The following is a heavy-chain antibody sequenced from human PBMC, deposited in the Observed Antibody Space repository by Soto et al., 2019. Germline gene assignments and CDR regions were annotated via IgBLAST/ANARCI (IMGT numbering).Heavy chain of an antibody. J-gene: IGHJ4*02. CDR2: IKEDGSEK. CDR1: GFSFSSFW. Sequence: EVQLVESGGGLVQPGGSQRLSCAASGFSFSSFWMSWVRQAPGKGLEWVAAIKEDGSEKNYVDSVRGRFTISRDNAKNSLYLQMNSVRADDTAVYYCARDVIWSQGSLVPVSS. CDR3: ARDVI. V-gene: IGHV3-7*04.